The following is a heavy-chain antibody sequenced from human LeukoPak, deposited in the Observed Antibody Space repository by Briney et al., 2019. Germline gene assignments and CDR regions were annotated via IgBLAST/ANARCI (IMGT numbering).Heavy chain of an antibody. J-gene: IGHJ6*03. CDR2: MNPNSGNT. Sequence: ASVEVSCKASGYTFTSSDINWVRQATGQGLEWMGWMNPNSGNTGYAEKFQGRVTITRNTSISTAYMELSSLRSEDTAVYYCARVTSRGWHYYYYYMDVWGKGTTVTVSS. V-gene: IGHV1-8*01. CDR1: GYTFTSSD. D-gene: IGHD6-19*01. CDR3: ARVTSRGWHYYYYYMDV.